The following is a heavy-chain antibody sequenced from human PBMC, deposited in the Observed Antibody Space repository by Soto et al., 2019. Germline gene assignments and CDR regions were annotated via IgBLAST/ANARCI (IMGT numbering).Heavy chain of an antibody. Sequence: QVQLVESGGGVVQPGRSLRLSCAASGFTFSSYAMHWVRQAPGKGLEWVAVISYDGSNKYYADSVKGRFTISRDNSKNTLYLQMNSLRAEDKAVYYCARDGGYSYGLYYYYYYGMDVWGQGTTVTVSS. CDR1: GFTFSSYA. CDR2: ISYDGSNK. D-gene: IGHD5-18*01. V-gene: IGHV3-30-3*01. CDR3: ARDGGYSYGLYYYYYYGMDV. J-gene: IGHJ6*02.